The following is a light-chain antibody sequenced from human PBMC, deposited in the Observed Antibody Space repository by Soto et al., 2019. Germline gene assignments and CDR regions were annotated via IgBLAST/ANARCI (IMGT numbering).Light chain of an antibody. CDR2: GAS. J-gene: IGKJ2*01. Sequence: EIVMTQSPATLSVSPGERATLSCRASQSVSSNLAWYQQKPGQAPRLLIYGASTRATGIPARLSGSGSGTEFTLTSSSLQSEDFEVYYCQQYNNWPYTFGQGTKLEIK. CDR3: QQYNNWPYT. V-gene: IGKV3-15*01. CDR1: QSVSSN.